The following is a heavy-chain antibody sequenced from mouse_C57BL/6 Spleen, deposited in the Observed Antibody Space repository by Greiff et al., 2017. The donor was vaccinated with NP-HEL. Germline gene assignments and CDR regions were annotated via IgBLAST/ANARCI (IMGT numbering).Heavy chain of an antibody. D-gene: IGHD6-1*01. CDR2: INPNNGGT. J-gene: IGHJ3*01. Sequence: VQLQQSGPELVKPGASVKIPCKASGYTFTDYTMDWVKQSHGKSLEWIGDINPNNGGTIYNQKFKGKATLTVDKSSCTAYMDLRSLTSEDTAVYYCARRGSLGFAYWGQGTLVTVSA. CDR3: ARRGSLGFAY. CDR1: GYTFTDYT. V-gene: IGHV1-18*01.